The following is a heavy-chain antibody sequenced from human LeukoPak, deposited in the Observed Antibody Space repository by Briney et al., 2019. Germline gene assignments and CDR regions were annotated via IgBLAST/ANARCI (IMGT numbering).Heavy chain of an antibody. CDR3: IRSVYDGSGYYRVLEY. Sequence: GGSLRLSCAASGFTFSSYWMHWVRQAPGKGRVWVSRINSDGSSTNYADSVKGRLTISRDNAKNTLYLHMNSLRAEDTAVYYCIRSVYDGSGYYRVLEYWGQGTLVTVSS. V-gene: IGHV3-74*01. J-gene: IGHJ4*02. CDR1: GFTFSSYW. D-gene: IGHD3-22*01. CDR2: INSDGSST.